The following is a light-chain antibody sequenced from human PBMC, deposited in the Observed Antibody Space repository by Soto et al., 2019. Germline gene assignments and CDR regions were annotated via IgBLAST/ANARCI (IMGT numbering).Light chain of an antibody. CDR3: QSYDSSLSEV. CDR1: NSNIGSNY. CDR2: GNS. Sequence: QSVLTQPPSASGTPGQRVTISCSGSNSNIGSNYVHWYQQLPGTAPKLLIYGNSNRPSGVPDRFSGSKSGTSASLAITGLQAEDEADCYCQSYDSSLSEVFGTGTKVTVL. V-gene: IGLV1-40*01. J-gene: IGLJ1*01.